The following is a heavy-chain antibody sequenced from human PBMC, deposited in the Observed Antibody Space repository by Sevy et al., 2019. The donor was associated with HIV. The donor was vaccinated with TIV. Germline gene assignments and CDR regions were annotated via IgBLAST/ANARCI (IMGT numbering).Heavy chain of an antibody. CDR3: ARVKGAYSFGYYGMDV. Sequence: GGSLSPSCAASGFTFSRYAMHWVRQAPGKGMEWLAVISYDGSTKYYTDSEEGRVTISRDNSKNTLYLQMNGRKVEDTAEYYCARVKGAYSFGYYGMDVWGQGTTVTVSS. CDR2: ISYDGSTK. CDR1: GFTFSRYA. J-gene: IGHJ6*02. D-gene: IGHD5-18*01. V-gene: IGHV3-30-3*01.